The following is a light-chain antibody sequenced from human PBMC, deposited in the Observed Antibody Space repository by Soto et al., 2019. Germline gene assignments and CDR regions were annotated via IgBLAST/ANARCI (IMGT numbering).Light chain of an antibody. V-gene: IGKV3-15*01. CDR3: QQYNNWPPWT. J-gene: IGKJ1*01. Sequence: EIVLTQSPATLSVSPGERATLSCRASQSFSSNLACYQQKPGQAPRLLIYGASTRATGIPARFSGGGSGTEFTLTISSLQSEDFAVYYCQQYNNWPPWTFGQGTKVDIK. CDR2: GAS. CDR1: QSFSSN.